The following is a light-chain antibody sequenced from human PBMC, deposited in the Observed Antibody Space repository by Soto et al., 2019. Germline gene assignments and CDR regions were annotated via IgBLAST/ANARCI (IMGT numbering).Light chain of an antibody. CDR3: QQYKSYPLT. CDR2: KAS. Sequence: IPMTQSPSSLSASVGDRVTITCRASQSISSWLAWYQQKPGKAPKLLIYKASTLESGVPSRFSGSGSGTEFTLTISSLLPDDFATYYCQQYKSYPLTFGGGTKVDI. CDR1: QSISSW. V-gene: IGKV1-5*03. J-gene: IGKJ4*01.